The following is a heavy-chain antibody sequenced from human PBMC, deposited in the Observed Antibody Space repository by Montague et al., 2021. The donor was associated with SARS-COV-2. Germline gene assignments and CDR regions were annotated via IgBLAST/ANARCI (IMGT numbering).Heavy chain of an antibody. J-gene: IGHJ6*02. CDR3: ARRPLGYYYYGMDS. V-gene: IGHV4-4*02. Sequence: SETLSLTCAVSGGSISSSNWWSWVRQPPGKGLEWIGEIYHSGSTNYNPSLNGRVTISVDKSKNQFSRMLSSVTAAATAVYYCARRPLGYYYYGMDSWGQGTTVTVSS. D-gene: IGHD3-16*01. CDR1: GGSISSSNW. CDR2: IYHSGST.